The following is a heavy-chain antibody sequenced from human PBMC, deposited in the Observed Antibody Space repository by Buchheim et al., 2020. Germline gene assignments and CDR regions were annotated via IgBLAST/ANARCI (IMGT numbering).Heavy chain of an antibody. J-gene: IGHJ4*02. CDR1: GFTFSSYA. CDR3: AKKIGRALIAAAMGN. V-gene: IGHV3-23*01. CDR2: ISGRGGST. D-gene: IGHD6-13*01. Sequence: EVHLLESGGRLVQPGGSLRLSCAASGFTFSSYAMSWVRQAPGKGLEWVSGISGRGGSTYYADSVKGRFTISRDNSKNTLYLQMNSLRAEDTAVYYCAKKIGRALIAAAMGNWGQGTL.